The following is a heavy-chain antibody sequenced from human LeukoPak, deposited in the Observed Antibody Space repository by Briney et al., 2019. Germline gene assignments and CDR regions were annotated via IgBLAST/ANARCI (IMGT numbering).Heavy chain of an antibody. Sequence: GGSLRLSCAASGFTFGSYAMYWVRQAPGKGLEWVSGIFGSGGSAHYADSVKGRFTISRDNSKNTVYLQMDSLRVKDTAIYYCAKTTTGYSSGRYPAWPIDYWGQGTLVTVSS. V-gene: IGHV3-23*01. J-gene: IGHJ4*02. CDR1: GFTFGSYA. CDR2: IFGSGGSA. D-gene: IGHD2-15*01. CDR3: AKTTTGYSSGRYPAWPIDY.